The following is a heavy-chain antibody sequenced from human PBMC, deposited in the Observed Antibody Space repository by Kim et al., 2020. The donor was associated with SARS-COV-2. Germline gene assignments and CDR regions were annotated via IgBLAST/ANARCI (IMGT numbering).Heavy chain of an antibody. CDR1: GFTFSSYA. CDR3: AREGDTVGCCNDSYGRDV. D-gene: IGHD4-17*01. V-gene: IGHV3-30-3*01. J-gene: IGHJ6*01. Sequence: GGSLRLSCAASGFTFSSYAMHWVRQAPGKGLEWVAVISYDGSTKYYADSVKGRFTISRDNSKNTLYLQMNSLRAEDTAVYYCAREGDTVGCCNDSYGRDVWVQGST. CDR2: ISYDGSTK.